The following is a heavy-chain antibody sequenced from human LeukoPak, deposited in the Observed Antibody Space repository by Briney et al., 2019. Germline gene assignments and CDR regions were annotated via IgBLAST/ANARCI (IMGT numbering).Heavy chain of an antibody. J-gene: IGHJ4*02. D-gene: IGHD5-12*01. CDR3: AKCGNSGCHLIDY. V-gene: IGHV3-23*01. Sequence: GESLKISCAASGFTFNTNAMSWVRQAPGKGLEWVSAISGRTGGPYYADSVKGRFTISRDNSKSTLYLQMDSLRAEDTAVYYCAKCGNSGCHLIDYWGQGTLVTVSS. CDR2: ISGRTGGP. CDR1: GFTFNTNA.